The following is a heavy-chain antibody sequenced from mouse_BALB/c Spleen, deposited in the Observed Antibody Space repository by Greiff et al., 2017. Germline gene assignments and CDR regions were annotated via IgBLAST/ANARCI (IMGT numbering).Heavy chain of an antibody. CDR1: GFTFSNYW. V-gene: IGHV6-6*02. D-gene: IGHD1-1*01. CDR3: TITTGYFDY. Sequence: EVQLVESGGGLVQPGGSMKLSCVASGFTFSNYWMNWVRQSPEKGLEWVAEIRLKSNNYATHYAESVKGRFTISRDDSKSSVYLQMNNLRAEDTGIYYCTITTGYFDYWGQGTTLTVSS. CDR2: IRLKSNNYAT. J-gene: IGHJ2*01.